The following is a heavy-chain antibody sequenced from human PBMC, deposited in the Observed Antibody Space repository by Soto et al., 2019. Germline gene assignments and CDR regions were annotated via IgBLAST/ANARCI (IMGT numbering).Heavy chain of an antibody. CDR3: AKTFPNYYDSSGYIPLDYGMDV. CDR1: GFPFSSYG. CDR2: ISYDGSNK. D-gene: IGHD3-22*01. Sequence: GCSLRLSCSSCGFPFSSYGMHWVRQAPGKGLEWVAVISYDGSNKYYADSVKGRFTISRDNSKNTLYLQMNSLRAEDTAVYYCAKTFPNYYDSSGYIPLDYGMDVWGQGTTVTVSS. J-gene: IGHJ6*02. V-gene: IGHV3-30*18.